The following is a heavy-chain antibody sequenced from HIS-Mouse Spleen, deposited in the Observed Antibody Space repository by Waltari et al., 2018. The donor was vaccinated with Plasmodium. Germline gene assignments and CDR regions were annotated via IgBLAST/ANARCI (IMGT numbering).Heavy chain of an antibody. CDR2: IYYIGST. V-gene: IGHV4-39*01. D-gene: IGHD4-4*01. CDR1: GGSISSSSYY. Sequence: QLQLQESGPGLVKPSETLSLTCTVSGGSISSSSYYWGWIRQPPGKGLECIGSIYYIGSTYYNPSLTSRGTRSVETSNNQFSLRLSAVAAADTAVYYCASLPRVEEVTTPFYYYYYGMDVWGQGTTVTVSS. CDR3: ASLPRVEEVTTPFYYYYYGMDV. J-gene: IGHJ6*02.